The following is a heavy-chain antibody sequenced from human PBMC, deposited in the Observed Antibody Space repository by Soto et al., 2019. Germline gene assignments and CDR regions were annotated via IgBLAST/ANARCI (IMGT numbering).Heavy chain of an antibody. CDR3: ARHHDS. J-gene: IGHJ1*01. CDR1: GGSISSYY. V-gene: IGHV4-59*08. CDR2: IYYSGST. D-gene: IGHD2-15*01. Sequence: QVQLQESGPGLVKPSETLSLTCTVSGGSISSYYWSWIRQPPGKGLEWIGYIYYSGSTNYNPSLKSRVTISVDTSKNQSSLKLSSVTAADTAVDYCARHHDSGGQGTLVTVSS.